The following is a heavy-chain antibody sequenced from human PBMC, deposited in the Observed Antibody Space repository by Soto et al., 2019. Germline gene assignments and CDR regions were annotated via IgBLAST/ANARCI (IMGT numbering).Heavy chain of an antibody. J-gene: IGHJ6*02. Sequence: QVQLVQSGAEVKKPGSSVKVSCKASGGTFSSYTISWVRQDPGQGLEWMGRIIPILGIANYAQKFQGRVTITSDKSTSTAYMELSSLIYEDTAVYYCARYPRGTVVSHAVSPYYYGMDVWGQGTTLTV. D-gene: IGHD2-15*01. V-gene: IGHV1-69*02. CDR1: GGTFSSYT. CDR3: ARYPRGTVVSHAVSPYYYGMDV. CDR2: IIPILGIA.